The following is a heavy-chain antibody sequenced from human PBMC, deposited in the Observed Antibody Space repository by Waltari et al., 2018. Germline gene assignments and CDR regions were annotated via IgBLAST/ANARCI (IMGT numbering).Heavy chain of an antibody. CDR2: ISNDGSDL. CDR1: GYNFSSVG. CDR3: VISTRFDP. J-gene: IGHJ5*02. Sequence: VHVVESGGGVVKPGKSLRLSCVGSGYNFSSVGIHLVRQTPVKGLEWIALISNDGSDLYYADSVKGRFTISRDISQNTVYLQMNSLRTEDTAIYYCVISTRFDPWGQGTLVSVSS. V-gene: IGHV3-30*03. D-gene: IGHD3-3*02.